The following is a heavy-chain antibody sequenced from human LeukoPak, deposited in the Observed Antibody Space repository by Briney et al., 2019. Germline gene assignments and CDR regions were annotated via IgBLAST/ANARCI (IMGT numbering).Heavy chain of an antibody. V-gene: IGHV4-34*01. CDR1: GGSFSGYY. CDR2: INHSGST. CDR3: ATRYYGSGSWGIYGMDV. D-gene: IGHD3-10*01. Sequence: PSETLSLTCAVYGGSFSGYYWSWIRQPPGKGLEWIGEINHSGSTNYNPSLKSRVTISVDTSKNQFSLKLSCVTAADTAVYYCATRYYGSGSWGIYGMDVWGKGTTVTVSS. J-gene: IGHJ6*04.